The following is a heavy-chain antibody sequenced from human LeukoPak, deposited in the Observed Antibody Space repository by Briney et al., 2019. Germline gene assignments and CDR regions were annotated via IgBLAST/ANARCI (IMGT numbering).Heavy chain of an antibody. CDR3: AREEPQVAFDI. Sequence: SETLSLTCTVSGGSVSSGSYYWSRIRQPPGKGLEWIGYIYYSGSTNYNPSLKGRVTISVDTSKNQFSLKLSSVTAADAAVYYCAREEPQVAFDIWGQGTMVTVSS. CDR2: IYYSGST. D-gene: IGHD1-14*01. V-gene: IGHV4-61*01. CDR1: GGSVSSGSYY. J-gene: IGHJ3*02.